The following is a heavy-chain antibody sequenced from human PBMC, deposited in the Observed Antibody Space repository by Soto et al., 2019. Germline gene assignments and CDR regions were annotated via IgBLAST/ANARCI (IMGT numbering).Heavy chain of an antibody. CDR3: ARFDGDYKNWFAP. CDR1: GGSIGSGGYS. CDR2: IYHSGST. Sequence: SETLSLTCAVSGGSIGSGGYSWGWIRQPPGKGLEWIGYIYHSGSTYYNPSLKSRVTISVDRSKNQFSLKLSSVTAADTAVYYWARFDGDYKNWFAPWGQGTLVTVAS. V-gene: IGHV4-30-2*01. D-gene: IGHD4-17*01. J-gene: IGHJ5*02.